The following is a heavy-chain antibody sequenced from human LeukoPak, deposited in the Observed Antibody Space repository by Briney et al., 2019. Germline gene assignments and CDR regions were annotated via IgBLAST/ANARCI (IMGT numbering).Heavy chain of an antibody. CDR1: GLTFDSYY. D-gene: IGHD3-22*01. CDR2: IYTGGNT. J-gene: IGHJ4*02. CDR3: ARGDDSGYYDYFDY. V-gene: IGHV3-53*01. Sequence: PGGSMRLSCAASGLTFDSYYLSWVRQAPGKGLEWVSSIYTGGNTYYAASVKGRFTISRDFSKNTVFLHMNSLRAEDTAMYYCARGDDSGYYDYFDYWGQGALVTVSS.